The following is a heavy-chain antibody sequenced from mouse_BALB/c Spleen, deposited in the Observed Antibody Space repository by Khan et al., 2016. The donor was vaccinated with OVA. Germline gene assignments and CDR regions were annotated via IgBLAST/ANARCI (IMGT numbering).Heavy chain of an antibody. CDR3: ARSILLYFDY. Sequence: VQLQQSGTELVRPGASVRLSCTASGFNIKDYYIHWVKQRPDQGLEWIGWIDPENGNTVYDPQFQGQASIKADTSPDTAYLQLSSLTSEDTAVCYGARSILLYFDYWGQGTTLTVSS. V-gene: IGHV14-1*02. D-gene: IGHD2-3*01. CDR1: GFNIKDYY. J-gene: IGHJ2*01. CDR2: IDPENGNT.